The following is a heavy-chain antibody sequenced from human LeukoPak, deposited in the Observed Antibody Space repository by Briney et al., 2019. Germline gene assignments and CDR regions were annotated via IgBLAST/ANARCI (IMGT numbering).Heavy chain of an antibody. V-gene: IGHV3-73*01. D-gene: IGHD2-15*01. Sequence: GGSLRLSCAASGFTFSGSAMHWARQASGKGLEWVGRIRSKANSYATAYAASVKGRFTISRDDSKNTAYLQMNSLKTEDTAVYYCTSRSLGYCSGGSCYYGMDVWGQGTTVTVSS. J-gene: IGHJ6*02. CDR1: GFTFSGSA. CDR2: IRSKANSYAT. CDR3: TSRSLGYCSGGSCYYGMDV.